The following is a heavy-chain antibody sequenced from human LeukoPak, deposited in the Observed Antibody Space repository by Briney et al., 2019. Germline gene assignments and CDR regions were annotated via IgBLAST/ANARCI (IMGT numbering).Heavy chain of an antibody. CDR1: GYTFTNYG. D-gene: IGHD6-13*01. CDR2: ISAYNGKK. V-gene: IGHV1-18*01. Sequence: GGSVTVSCKASGYTFTNYGMSWVRQAPGQGLEWMGWISAYNGKKNYAQKVQGRVTMTTDTSTSTAYMELTSLRFYDTAVYYCARDQSVRLLQTSSTYFKHIFAIWGQGAMVTVYS. J-gene: IGHJ3*02. CDR3: ARDQSVRLLQTSSTYFKHIFAI.